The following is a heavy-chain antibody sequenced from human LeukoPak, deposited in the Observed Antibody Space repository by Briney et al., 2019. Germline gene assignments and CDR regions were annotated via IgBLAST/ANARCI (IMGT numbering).Heavy chain of an antibody. CDR2: IYYSGST. J-gene: IGHJ4*02. CDR3: ARTRRYASYFDY. Sequence: SQTLSLTCTVSGGSISSGDYYWSWIRQPPGKGLEWIGYIYYSGSTYYNPSLKSRVTISVDTSKNQFSLKLSSVTAADTAVYYCARTRRYASYFDYWGQGTLVTASS. CDR1: GGSISSGDYY. V-gene: IGHV4-30-4*01. D-gene: IGHD1-1*01.